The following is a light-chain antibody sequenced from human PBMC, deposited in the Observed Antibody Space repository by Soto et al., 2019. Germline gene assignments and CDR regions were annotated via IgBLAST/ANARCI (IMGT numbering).Light chain of an antibody. V-gene: IGKV4-1*01. CDR3: QQYYSRPIT. J-gene: IGKJ5*01. CDR2: WAS. Sequence: DIVMTQSPDSLAVSLGERATINCKSSQSVLYSSNNKNYLAWYQQKPGQPPKLVIYWASTRESGVPDRFTGRGSGTDFTLTISSLQAEDGAVYYCQQYYSRPITFGQGTRLEMK. CDR1: QSVLYSSNNKNY.